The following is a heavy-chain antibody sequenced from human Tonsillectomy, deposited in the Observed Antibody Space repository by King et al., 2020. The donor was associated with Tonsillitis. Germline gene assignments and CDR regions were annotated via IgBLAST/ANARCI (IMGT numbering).Heavy chain of an antibody. CDR2: IYYSGST. CDR1: GDSISSSTYY. CDR3: ARLGGVRDSDYGGGFDY. J-gene: IGHJ4*02. Sequence: QLQESGPGLVKPSETLSLACTVSGDSISSSTYYWGWIRQPPGKGLEWIVRIYYSGSTYYNPSLKSRVTISVDTSKNQFSLKLSSVTAADTAGYYCARLGGVRDSDYGGGFDYWGQGTLVTVSS. D-gene: IGHD4-17*01. V-gene: IGHV4-39*01.